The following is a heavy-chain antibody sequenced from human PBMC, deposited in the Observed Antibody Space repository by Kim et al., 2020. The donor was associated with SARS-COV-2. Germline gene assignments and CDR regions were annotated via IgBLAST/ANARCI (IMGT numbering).Heavy chain of an antibody. CDR1: GFTFNTYG. D-gene: IGHD3-3*01. Sequence: GGSLRLSCSASGFTFNTYGMHWVRQAPGKGLEWVAVIWFDGNDKYYGDSVKGRFTISRDNSKDTLYLQMRSLRVEDTAVYYCARGPHYDSWSGYSDYYYGMDVWGQGTTVTVSS. CDR3: ARGPHYDSWSGYSDYYYGMDV. V-gene: IGHV3-33*01. CDR2: IWFDGNDK. J-gene: IGHJ6*02.